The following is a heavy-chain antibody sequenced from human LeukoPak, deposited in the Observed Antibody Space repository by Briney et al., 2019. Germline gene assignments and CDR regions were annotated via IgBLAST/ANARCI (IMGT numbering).Heavy chain of an antibody. D-gene: IGHD3-10*01. CDR1: GGSFSDYD. J-gene: IGHJ6*03. Sequence: PSETLSLTCAVYGGSFSDYDWSWIRQAPGKGLQWIGEINQSGTTNCDPSLKSRVSMSIDTSKSQFSLKLSSVTAADTAVYYCARDSMVRANYYYYMDVWGKGTTVTISS. CDR2: INQSGTT. V-gene: IGHV4-34*01. CDR3: ARDSMVRANYYYYMDV.